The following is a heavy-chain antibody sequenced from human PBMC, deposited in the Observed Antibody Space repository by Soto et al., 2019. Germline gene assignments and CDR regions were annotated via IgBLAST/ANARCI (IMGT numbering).Heavy chain of an antibody. V-gene: IGHV3-11*01. CDR3: PRSSGWYETAALDX. D-gene: IGHD6-19*01. CDR2: LSRSGGKI. J-gene: IGHJ3*02. Sequence: PEGCLRLSCAASGFTFGYYEMSWNRPAPGKGLEWVEFLSRSGGKIYYAYSVRGRLSIYRDKAKNSLYLQMTRLGVEETAAYSCPRSSGWYETAALDXLGRGTMVTAS. CDR1: GFTFGYYE.